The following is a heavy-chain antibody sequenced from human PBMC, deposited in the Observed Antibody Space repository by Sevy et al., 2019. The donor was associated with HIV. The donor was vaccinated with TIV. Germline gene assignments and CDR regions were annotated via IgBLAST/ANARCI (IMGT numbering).Heavy chain of an antibody. CDR1: GFTFSSNS. J-gene: IGHJ6*02. V-gene: IGHV3-30*18. CDR2: ISYDGTTQ. Sequence: GGSLRLSCAASGFTFSSNSMHWVRQAPGKGLEWVAVISYDGTTQYYGDSVKGRFTISRDNSKNTLYLQMNSLRLEDTAVFYCAKDRCTGGACEYYYYALDVWGQGTTVTVSS. D-gene: IGHD2-8*02. CDR3: AKDRCTGGACEYYYYALDV.